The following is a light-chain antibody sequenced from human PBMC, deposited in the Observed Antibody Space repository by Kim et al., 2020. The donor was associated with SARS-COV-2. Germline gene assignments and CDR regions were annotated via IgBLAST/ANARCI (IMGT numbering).Light chain of an antibody. CDR3: QQYNSYPLS. J-gene: IGKJ4*01. V-gene: IGKV1-5*03. Sequence: AAIGDRVTITCRASQSITSWLAWYQQKPGKAPKVLIYKASSLESGVPSRFSGSGSGTDFTLTISSLQPDDFATYYCQQYNSYPLSFGGGTKVDIK. CDR2: KAS. CDR1: QSITSW.